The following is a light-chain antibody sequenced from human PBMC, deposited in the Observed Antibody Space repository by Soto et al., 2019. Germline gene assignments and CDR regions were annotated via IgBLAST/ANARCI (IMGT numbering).Light chain of an antibody. V-gene: IGKV1-5*01. CDR3: QHYGGLWT. Sequence: DIQMTQSPSTVSASVGYRVTITCRASQTITNRLAWYQRKPGKAPKVLIYDASNLESGVPSRFSGSGSGTEFILTISSLQPDDFATYYCQHYGGLWTFGQGTKLEVK. J-gene: IGKJ1*01. CDR1: QTITNR. CDR2: DAS.